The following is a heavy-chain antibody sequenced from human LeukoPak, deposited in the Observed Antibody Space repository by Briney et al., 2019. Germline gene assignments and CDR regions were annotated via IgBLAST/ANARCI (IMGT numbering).Heavy chain of an antibody. CDR2: IYTSGST. CDR1: GGSISSYY. J-gene: IGHJ5*02. CDR3: AREHMITFGGVIAPTYNWFDP. D-gene: IGHD3-16*02. Sequence: SETLSLTXTVSGGSISSYYWSWIRQPAGKGLEWIGRIYTSGSTNYNPSLKSRVTMSVDTSKNQFSLKLSSVTAADTAVYYCAREHMITFGGVIAPTYNWFDPWGQGTLVTVSS. V-gene: IGHV4-4*07.